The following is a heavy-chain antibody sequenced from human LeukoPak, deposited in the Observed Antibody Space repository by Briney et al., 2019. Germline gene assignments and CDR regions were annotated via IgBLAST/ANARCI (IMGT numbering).Heavy chain of an antibody. Sequence: PSETLSLTCTVSGGSISSYYWSWIRQPPGKGLEWIGYIYYGGSTNYNPSLKSRVTISVDTSKNQFSLKLSSVTAADTAVYYCARDGGYCSSTSCPGLDYWGQGTLVTVSS. CDR1: GGSISSYY. CDR3: ARDGGYCSSTSCPGLDY. J-gene: IGHJ4*02. V-gene: IGHV4-59*01. CDR2: IYYGGST. D-gene: IGHD2-2*01.